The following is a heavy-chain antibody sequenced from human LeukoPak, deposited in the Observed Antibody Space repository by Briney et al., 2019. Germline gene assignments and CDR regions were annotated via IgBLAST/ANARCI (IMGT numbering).Heavy chain of an antibody. Sequence: GESLKISCKGSGYSFTSYWIGWVRQMPGKGLEWMGIIYPGDSDTRYSPSFQGQVTISADKSISTAYLQWSNLKASDTAMYYCARCLGYCSGGSCCNWFDPWGQGTLVTVSS. J-gene: IGHJ5*02. CDR1: GYSFTSYW. V-gene: IGHV5-51*01. CDR2: IYPGDSDT. CDR3: ARCLGYCSGGSCCNWFDP. D-gene: IGHD2-15*01.